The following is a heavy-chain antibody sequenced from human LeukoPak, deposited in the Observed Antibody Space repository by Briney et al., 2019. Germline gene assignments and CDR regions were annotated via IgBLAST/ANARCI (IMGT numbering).Heavy chain of an antibody. CDR1: GGTFSSYA. D-gene: IGHD2-2*02. CDR2: IIPILGIA. J-gene: IGHJ4*02. V-gene: IGHV1-69*04. Sequence: SVKVSCKASGGTFSSYAISWVRQAPGQGLEWMGRIIPILGIANYAQKFQGRVTITTDKSTSTAYMELSSLRSEDTAVYYCARDQRYCSSTSCYTYYFDYWGQGTLVTVSS. CDR3: ARDQRYCSSTSCYTYYFDY.